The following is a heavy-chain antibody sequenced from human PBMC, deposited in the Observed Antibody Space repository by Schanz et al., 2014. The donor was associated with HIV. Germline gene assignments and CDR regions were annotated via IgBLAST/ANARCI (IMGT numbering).Heavy chain of an antibody. V-gene: IGHV1-2*02. CDR3: ARGQDWPGPRLDH. CDR1: GYTFTGYY. J-gene: IGHJ5*02. Sequence: QVQLVQSGTEVKKPGASVKVSCKASGYTFTGYYMHWVRQAPGQGLEWMGWMNPNSGVTEDAQKFQGRVTLTRDTSITTAYMELTSLRPEDTAVYYCARGQDWPGPRLDHWGHGTLVLVSS. CDR2: MNPNSGVT. D-gene: IGHD3-9*01.